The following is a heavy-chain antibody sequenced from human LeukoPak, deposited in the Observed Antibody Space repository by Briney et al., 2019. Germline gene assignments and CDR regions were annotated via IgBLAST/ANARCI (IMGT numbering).Heavy chain of an antibody. Sequence: GGSLRLSCVASGFTFSSYSMNWVRQAPGKGLEWVAVISYDGSNKYYADSVKGRFTISRDNSKNTLYLQMNSLRAEDTAVYYCASSVYSRPFDYWGQGTLVTVSS. V-gene: IGHV3-30*03. D-gene: IGHD6-13*01. CDR1: GFTFSSYS. CDR2: ISYDGSNK. CDR3: ASSVYSRPFDY. J-gene: IGHJ4*02.